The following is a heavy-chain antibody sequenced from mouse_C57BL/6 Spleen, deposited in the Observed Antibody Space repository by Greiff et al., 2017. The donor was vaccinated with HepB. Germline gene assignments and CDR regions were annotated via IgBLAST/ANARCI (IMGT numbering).Heavy chain of an antibody. V-gene: IGHV1-18*01. J-gene: IGHJ2*01. CDR2: INPNNGGT. D-gene: IGHD1-1*01. CDR1: GYTFTDYN. Sequence: VQLKESGPELVKPGASVKIPCKASGYTFTDYNMDWVKQSHGKSLEWIGDINPNNGGTIYNQKFKGKATLTVDKSSSTAYMELRSLTSEDTAVYYCARLGYYYGSSPYYFDYWGQGTTLTVSS. CDR3: ARLGYYYGSSPYYFDY.